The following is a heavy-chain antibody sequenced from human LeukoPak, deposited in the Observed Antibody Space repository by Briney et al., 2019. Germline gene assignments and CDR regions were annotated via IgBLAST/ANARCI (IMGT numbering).Heavy chain of an antibody. V-gene: IGHV4-30-4*01. D-gene: IGHD6-13*01. CDR3: ARDVTSSSWSRNAFDI. CDR1: GGSISSSNYY. Sequence: PSETLSLTCTVSGGSISSSNYYWSWIRQPPGKGLEWIGYIYYSGSTYYNPSLKSRVTISVDTSKNQFSLKLSSVTAADTAVYYCARDVTSSSWSRNAFDIWGQGTMVTVSS. CDR2: IYYSGST. J-gene: IGHJ3*02.